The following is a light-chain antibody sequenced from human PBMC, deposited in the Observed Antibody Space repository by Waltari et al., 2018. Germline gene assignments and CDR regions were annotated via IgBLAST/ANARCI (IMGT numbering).Light chain of an antibody. CDR2: YNS. J-gene: IGLJ2*01. Sequence: SYVLTHPPSPSGAPGRTATTSWVGNEIGSKSVPWYQQKPGQAPVLVIYYNSDWPSGIPDRLSGSNSGNTATLTISRVEAGDEADYFCQVWDSYSDHMVFGGGTQLTVL. CDR1: EIGSKS. CDR3: QVWDSYSDHMV. V-gene: IGLV3-21*04.